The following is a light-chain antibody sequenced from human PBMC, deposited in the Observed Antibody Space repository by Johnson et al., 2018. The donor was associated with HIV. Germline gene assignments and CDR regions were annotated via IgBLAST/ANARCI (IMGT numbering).Light chain of an antibody. CDR2: DNN. Sequence: QSVLTQPPSVSAAPGQKVTISCSGSSSDIGNNYVSWYQQLPGTAHKLLIYDNNKRPSGIPDRFSGSKSGTSATLAITGLQTGDEADYYCETWDSSLSGVFGTGTTVTVL. CDR1: SSDIGNNY. J-gene: IGLJ1*01. CDR3: ETWDSSLSGV. V-gene: IGLV1-51*01.